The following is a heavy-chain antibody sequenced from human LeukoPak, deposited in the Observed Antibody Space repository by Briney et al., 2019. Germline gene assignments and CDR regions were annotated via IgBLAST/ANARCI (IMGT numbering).Heavy chain of an antibody. CDR1: GGSISSSSYC. Sequence: SETLSLTCTVSGGSISSSSYCWGWIRQPPGKGLEWIGSIYYSGSTYYNPSLKSRVTISVDTSKNQFSLKLSSVTAADTAVYYCTRGAPGGAAAIPEADYWGQGTLVTVSS. V-gene: IGHV4-39*07. D-gene: IGHD2-2*02. CDR3: TRGAPGGAAAIPEADY. J-gene: IGHJ4*02. CDR2: IYYSGST.